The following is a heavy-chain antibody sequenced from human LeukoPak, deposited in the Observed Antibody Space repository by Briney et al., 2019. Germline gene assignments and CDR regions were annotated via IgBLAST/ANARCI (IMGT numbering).Heavy chain of an antibody. D-gene: IGHD3-22*01. J-gene: IGHJ4*02. Sequence: GGSLRLSCAASGFTFSNYAMSWVRQAPGKGLQWVSATSGRGISTYYADSVKGRFSISRDNSKNTLYLQTNSLRAEDTAVYYCAKGNYYDTTGLDYWGQGTLVTVSS. CDR2: TSGRGIST. V-gene: IGHV3-23*01. CDR3: AKGNYYDTTGLDY. CDR1: GFTFSNYA.